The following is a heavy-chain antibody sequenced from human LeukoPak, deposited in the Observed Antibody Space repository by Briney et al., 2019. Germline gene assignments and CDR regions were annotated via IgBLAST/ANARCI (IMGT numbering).Heavy chain of an antibody. V-gene: IGHV1-2*02. Sequence: ASVKVSCKASGYTFTGYYMHWVRQAPGQGLEWMGWINPNSGGTNYAQKFQGRVTMTRDTSISTAYMELSRLRSDDTAVYYCARDLYGRDGYNLVGYDYWGQGTLATVSS. D-gene: IGHD5-24*01. CDR1: GYTFTGYY. CDR3: ARDLYGRDGYNLVGYDY. CDR2: INPNSGGT. J-gene: IGHJ4*02.